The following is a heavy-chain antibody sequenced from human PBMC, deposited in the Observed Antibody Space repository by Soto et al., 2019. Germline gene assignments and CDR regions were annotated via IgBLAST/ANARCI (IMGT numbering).Heavy chain of an antibody. CDR3: ARTAEGYYDY. CDR1: GGPFSSYA. V-gene: IGHV1-69*13. CDR2: IIPIFGTA. Sequence: SLKVSCKSSGGPFSSYAISWVRQAPGQGLEWMGGIIPIFGTANYAQKFQGRVTITADESTSTAYMELSSLRSEDTAVYYCARTAEGYYDYWGQGTLVTVSS. D-gene: IGHD3-22*01. J-gene: IGHJ4*02.